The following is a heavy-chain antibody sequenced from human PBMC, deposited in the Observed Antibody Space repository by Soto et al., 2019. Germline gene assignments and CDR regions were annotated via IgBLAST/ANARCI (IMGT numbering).Heavy chain of an antibody. D-gene: IGHD3-9*01. V-gene: IGHV3-43*01. Sequence: GGSLRLSCAASGFTFGDYTMHWVRQGPGKGLEWVSLINWDGSSTFYSDSVKGRFTIPRDNSNNSLYLQMNSLRTEDTALYDCAKHTLGYFGYWGQGTRVTVAS. CDR2: INWDGSST. CDR1: GFTFGDYT. J-gene: IGHJ4*02. CDR3: AKHTLGYFGY.